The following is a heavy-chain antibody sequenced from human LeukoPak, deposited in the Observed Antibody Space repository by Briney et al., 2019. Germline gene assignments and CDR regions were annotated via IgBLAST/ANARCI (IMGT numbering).Heavy chain of an antibody. D-gene: IGHD3-22*01. CDR2: IWYDGSNK. Sequence: PGGSLRLSCAAPGFTFSSYGMHWVRQAPGKGLEWVAVIWYDGSNKYYADSVKGRFTISRDNSKNTLYLQMNSLRAEDTAVYYCAMQGYYDSSGRHFDYWGQGTLVTVSS. J-gene: IGHJ4*02. CDR1: GFTFSSYG. V-gene: IGHV3-33*08. CDR3: AMQGYYDSSGRHFDY.